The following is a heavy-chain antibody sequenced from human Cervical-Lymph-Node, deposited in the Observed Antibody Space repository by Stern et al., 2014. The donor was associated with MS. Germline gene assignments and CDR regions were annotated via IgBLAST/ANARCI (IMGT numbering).Heavy chain of an antibody. CDR2: FVYSGIT. J-gene: IGHJ4*02. D-gene: IGHD2-21*01. Sequence: QLQLQESGPGLVKPSETLSLTCNVSGGSITTYYWSWIRQSPGKGMEWIEFFVYSGITSYSPSLKSLAIISVDTSKNHFSLKMNSVTAAYTAVYYCAAHSQVWLPFDHWGRGTLVTVSS. CDR3: AAHSQVWLPFDH. V-gene: IGHV4-59*01. CDR1: GGSITTYY.